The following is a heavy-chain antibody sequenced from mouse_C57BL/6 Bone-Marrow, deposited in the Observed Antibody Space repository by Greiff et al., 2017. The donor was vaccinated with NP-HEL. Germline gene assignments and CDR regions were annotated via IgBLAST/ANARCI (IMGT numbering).Heavy chain of an antibody. Sequence: VQLQQSGPGLVQPSQSLSITCTVSGFSLTSYGVHWVRQPPGKGLEWLGVIWSGGRTGSNAAFISRLSISKDNSKSQVFFKMNSLQADDTAIYYCANAYYKNAMDYWGQGTSVTVSS. J-gene: IGHJ4*01. CDR1: GFSLTSYG. CDR2: IWSGGRT. V-gene: IGHV2-4*01. D-gene: IGHD2-12*01. CDR3: ANAYYKNAMDY.